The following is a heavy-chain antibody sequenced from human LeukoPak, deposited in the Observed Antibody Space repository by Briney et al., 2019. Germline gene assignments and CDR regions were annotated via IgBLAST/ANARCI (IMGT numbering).Heavy chain of an antibody. CDR1: GFTFTSYS. J-gene: IGHJ4*02. CDR2: IKKTGSET. CDR3: AREDGYCSGGNCYSYFDS. V-gene: IGHV3-7*01. D-gene: IGHD2-15*01. Sequence: GGSLRLSCAASGFTFTSYSMNWVRQAPGKGLEWVAYIKKTGSETYYVDSVKGRFTITRDNTRNSLFLQMYSLRAEDTAVYFCAREDGYCSGGNCYSYFDSWGQGTLVTVSS.